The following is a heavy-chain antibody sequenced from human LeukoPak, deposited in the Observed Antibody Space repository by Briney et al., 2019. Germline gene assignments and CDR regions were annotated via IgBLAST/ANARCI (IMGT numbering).Heavy chain of an antibody. D-gene: IGHD4-17*01. Sequence: SGTLSLTCAVSGDSISSSNWWSWVSQPPERGLEWIGEIYHSGRINFNPSLKSRVTMSVDNSKNQFSLKLSSVIAADTAVYYCPIGWVGDDGDLSLFDLWGQGTLVTVSS. V-gene: IGHV4-4*02. CDR1: GDSISSSNW. CDR3: PIGWVGDDGDLSLFDL. CDR2: IYHSGRI. J-gene: IGHJ4*02.